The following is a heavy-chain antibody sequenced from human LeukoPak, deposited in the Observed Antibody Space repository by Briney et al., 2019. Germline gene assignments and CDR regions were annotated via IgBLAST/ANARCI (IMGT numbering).Heavy chain of an antibody. D-gene: IGHD2-15*01. CDR3: ARLQGGSLSSIDY. V-gene: IGHV5-51*01. CDR2: IYPGDSDT. Sequence: GESLKISCQGSGSTFTIYWIGWARQLPGKGLEWMGIIYPGDSDTRYSPSSQGQVTISADKSISTAYLQWSSLKASDTAMYYCARLQGGSLSSIDYWGQGTLVTVSS. J-gene: IGHJ4*02. CDR1: GSTFTIYW.